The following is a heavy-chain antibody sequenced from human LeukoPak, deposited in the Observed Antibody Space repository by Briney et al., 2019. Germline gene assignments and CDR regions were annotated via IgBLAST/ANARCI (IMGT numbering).Heavy chain of an antibody. V-gene: IGHV1-8*03. CDR2: MNPNTGNT. Sequence: ASVKVSCKASGHTFTSYDINWVRRATGQGLEWMGWMNPNTGNTGCAQKFQGRVTITRNTSISTAYMELRRLKSDDTAVYYCSRDGHRRYYYDSGSYPSGDYWAQGTLVTVSS. CDR3: SRDGHRRYYYDSGSYPSGDY. CDR1: GHTFTSYD. D-gene: IGHD3-10*01. J-gene: IGHJ4*02.